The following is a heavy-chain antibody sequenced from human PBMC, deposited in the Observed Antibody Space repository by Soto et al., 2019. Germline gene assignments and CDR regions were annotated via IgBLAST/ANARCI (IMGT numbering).Heavy chain of an antibody. D-gene: IGHD2-15*01. Sequence: PSETLSLTCTVSGGSISSYYLSWIRQAPGMGLEWIGYIFYGGTTRYNPSLKSRLTISVDTSKNQFSLKLRSVTAADTAVYYCVRHGRYCTGGSCERGWFDPWGQGAQVT. CDR2: IFYGGTT. V-gene: IGHV4-59*08. J-gene: IGHJ5*02. CDR1: GGSISSYY. CDR3: VRHGRYCTGGSCERGWFDP.